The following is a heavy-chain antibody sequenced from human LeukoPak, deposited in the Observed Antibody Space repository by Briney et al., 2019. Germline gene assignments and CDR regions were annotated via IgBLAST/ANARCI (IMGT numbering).Heavy chain of an antibody. J-gene: IGHJ5*02. V-gene: IGHV3-23*01. CDR1: GFTFSSYT. Sequence: PGGSLRLSCAASGFTFSSYTINWVRQAPGKGLEWVSGISGSGVSTYYADSLKGRFTISRDNSKNTLYLQMNSLRAEDTAVYYCAKDLRAAPRGGWFDPWGQGTLVTVSS. CDR2: ISGSGVST. D-gene: IGHD6-6*01. CDR3: AKDLRAAPRGGWFDP.